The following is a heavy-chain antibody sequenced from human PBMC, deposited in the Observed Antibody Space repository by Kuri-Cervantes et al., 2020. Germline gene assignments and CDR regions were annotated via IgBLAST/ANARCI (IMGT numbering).Heavy chain of an antibody. D-gene: IGHD6-13*01. CDR3: ARATYSSSYGDWFDP. Sequence: SETLSLTCAVYGGSFSGYYWSWIRQPPGKGLEWIGEINHSGSTNYNPSLKSRVTIPVDTSKNQFSLKLSSVTAADTAVYYCARATYSSSYGDWFDPWGQGTLVTVSS. CDR1: GGSFSGYY. CDR2: INHSGST. V-gene: IGHV4-34*01. J-gene: IGHJ5*02.